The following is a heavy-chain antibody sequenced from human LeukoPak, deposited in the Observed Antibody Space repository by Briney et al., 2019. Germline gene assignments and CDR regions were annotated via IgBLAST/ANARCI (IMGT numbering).Heavy chain of an antibody. J-gene: IGHJ6*03. CDR1: GFTFSSYG. D-gene: IGHD3-10*01. CDR3: ANQRRVYGSGSFRAPNYYYYMDV. V-gene: IGHV3-23*01. CDR2: ISGSGGST. Sequence: PGGSLRLSCAASGFTFSSYGMSWVRQATGKGLEWVSAISGSGGSTYYADSVKGRFTISRDNSKNTLYLQMNSLRAEDTAVYYCANQRRVYGSGSFRAPNYYYYMDVWGKGTTVTISS.